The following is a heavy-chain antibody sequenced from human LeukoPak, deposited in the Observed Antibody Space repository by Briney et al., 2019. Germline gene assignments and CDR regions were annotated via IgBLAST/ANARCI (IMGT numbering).Heavy chain of an antibody. CDR2: INHSGST. J-gene: IGHJ4*02. CDR1: GGSFSGYY. CDR3: ARGRLYYATDY. Sequence: SETLSLTCAVYGGSFSGYYWSWIRQPPGKGLEWIGEINHSGSTNYNPSLKGRVTISVDTSKNQFSLKLSSVTAADTAVYYCARGRLYYATDYWGQGTLVTVSS. V-gene: IGHV4-34*01. D-gene: IGHD3-10*01.